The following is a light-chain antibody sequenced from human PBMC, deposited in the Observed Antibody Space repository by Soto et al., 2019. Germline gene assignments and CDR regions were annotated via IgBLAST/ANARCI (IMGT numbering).Light chain of an antibody. V-gene: IGKV1-5*03. CDR2: KAS. Sequence: DIHMTQSPPTLSASVGDSVTITCRASESISSWLAWYQQKPGKAPRLLIYKASSLESGVPSRFSGSGSGTEFTLTISSLQPDDFATYYCQQCSTSPWTFGQGTKV. J-gene: IGKJ1*01. CDR1: ESISSW. CDR3: QQCSTSPWT.